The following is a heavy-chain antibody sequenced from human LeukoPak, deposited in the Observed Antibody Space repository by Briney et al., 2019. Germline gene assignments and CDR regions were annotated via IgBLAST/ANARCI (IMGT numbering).Heavy chain of an antibody. V-gene: IGHV4-59*12. CDR3: ARDQVGATPSFDY. Sequence: SETLSLTCTVSGGSISSYYWSWIRQPPGKGLEWIGYIYYSGSTNYNPSLKSRVTISVDTSKNQFSLKLSSVTAADTAVYYCARDQVGATPSFDYWGQGTLVTVSS. CDR1: GGSISSYY. CDR2: IYYSGST. D-gene: IGHD1-26*01. J-gene: IGHJ4*02.